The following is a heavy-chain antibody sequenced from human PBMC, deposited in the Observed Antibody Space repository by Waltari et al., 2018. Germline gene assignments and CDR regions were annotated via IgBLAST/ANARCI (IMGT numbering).Heavy chain of an antibody. CDR2: IIPILCTA. J-gene: IGHJ6*02. CDR1: GGTFSSYA. V-gene: IGHV1-69*01. Sequence: QVQLVQSGAEVKKPGSSVKVSCKASGGTFSSYAISWVRQAPGQGLEWIGGIIPILCTAKYAQKFQGRVTITADESTSTAYMELSSLRSEDTAVYYCARAGGFWSGYPGMDVWGQGTTVTVSS. CDR3: ARAGGFWSGYPGMDV. D-gene: IGHD3-3*01.